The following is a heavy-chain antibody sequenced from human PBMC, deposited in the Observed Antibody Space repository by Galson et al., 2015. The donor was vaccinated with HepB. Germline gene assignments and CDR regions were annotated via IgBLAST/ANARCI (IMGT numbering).Heavy chain of an antibody. CDR3: TRGDRGGDY. J-gene: IGHJ4*02. Sequence: SLRLSCAASEFTFTSYSMNWVRQAPGKGLEWVSSISGSSTYIYYADSVKGRFTISRDNAKNSLYLQMNSLRAEDTAVYYCTRGDRGGDYWSQGTLVTVSS. CDR1: EFTFTSYS. D-gene: IGHD3-10*01. CDR2: ISGSSTYI. V-gene: IGHV3-21*01.